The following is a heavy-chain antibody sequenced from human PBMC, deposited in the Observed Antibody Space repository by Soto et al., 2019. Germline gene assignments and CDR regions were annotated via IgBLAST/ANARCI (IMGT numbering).Heavy chain of an antibody. Sequence: ASETLSLTCSVSGGSISSYYWSWIRQPPGKGLEWIGYIYYSGSTNYNPSLKSRVTISVDTSKNQFSLKLSSVTAADTAVYFCARLQRTVATSETYFDYWGQGTLVTVSS. CDR2: IYYSGST. J-gene: IGHJ4*02. CDR1: GGSISSYY. CDR3: ARLQRTVATSETYFDY. D-gene: IGHD6-19*01. V-gene: IGHV4-59*01.